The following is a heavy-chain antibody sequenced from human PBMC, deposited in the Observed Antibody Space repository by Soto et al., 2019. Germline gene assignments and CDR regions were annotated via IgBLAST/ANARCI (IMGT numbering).Heavy chain of an antibody. V-gene: IGHV1-3*01. Sequence: ASVKVSCKSSGYTFTAYPIHWVRQAPGQGLEWMGWINAGNGNTKYSQRFQGRVTITRDTSASTAYMELSSLRSEDTAVYYCARDWARAEDVWGQGTTVTVSS. J-gene: IGHJ6*02. CDR3: ARDWARAEDV. CDR2: INAGNGNT. CDR1: GYTFTAYP. D-gene: IGHD7-27*01.